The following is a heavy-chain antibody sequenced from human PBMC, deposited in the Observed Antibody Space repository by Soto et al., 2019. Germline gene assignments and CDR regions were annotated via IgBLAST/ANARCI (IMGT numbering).Heavy chain of an antibody. CDR3: TRRQYCGRSSCDRELNDTNLFDP. D-gene: IGHD2-2*01. Sequence: PGEALKISCKASGYSFSNYWIGWVRQLPGKGLEWMGIIYPGDSDTRYNPSFQGQVTFAVDKSISTAYLQWSSLKASDTAIYYCTRRQYCGRSSCDRELNDTNLFDPWGQGSLVTVSS. CDR2: IYPGDSDT. V-gene: IGHV5-51*01. CDR1: GYSFSNYW. J-gene: IGHJ5*02.